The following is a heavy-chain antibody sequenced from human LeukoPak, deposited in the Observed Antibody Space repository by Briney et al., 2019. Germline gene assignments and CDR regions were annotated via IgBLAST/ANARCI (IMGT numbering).Heavy chain of an antibody. D-gene: IGHD5-24*01. CDR3: ARDLEGRYYYYMDV. V-gene: IGHV1-69*13. CDR1: GGTFSSYA. CDR2: IIPIFGTA. Sequence: GASVKVSCKASGGTFSSYAISWVRQAPGQGLEWMGGIIPIFGTANYAQKFQGRVTITADESTSTAYMELSSLRSDDTAVYYCARDLEGRYYYYMDVWGKGTTVTVS. J-gene: IGHJ6*03.